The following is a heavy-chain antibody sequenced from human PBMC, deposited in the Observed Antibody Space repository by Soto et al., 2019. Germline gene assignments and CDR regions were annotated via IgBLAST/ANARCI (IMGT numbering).Heavy chain of an antibody. D-gene: IGHD3-10*01. CDR3: ARAYASGSGPEY. CDR2: IYYSGTT. V-gene: IGHV4-30-4*01. J-gene: IGHJ4*02. CDR1: GGSISSGDYY. Sequence: SETLSLTCTVSGGSISSGDYYWSWIRQPPGKGLEWIGYIYYSGTTYYSPSLKSRVTISADRSKNQFSLRLTSVTAADTAVYYCARAYASGSGPEYWGQGTLVTVSS.